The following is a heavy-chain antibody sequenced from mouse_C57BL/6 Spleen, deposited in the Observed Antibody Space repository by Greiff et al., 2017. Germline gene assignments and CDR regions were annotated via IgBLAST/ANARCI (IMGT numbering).Heavy chain of an antibody. J-gene: IGHJ2*01. V-gene: IGHV1-50*01. CDR2: IDPSDSYT. CDR3: ALYDVAFDY. CDR1: GYTFTSYW. Sequence: QVQLQQPGAELVKPGASVKLSCKASGYTFTSYWMQWVKQRPGQGLEWIGEIDPSDSYTNYNQKVKGKATLTVDTSSGTAYMQLSSLTSKDSAVYNCALYDVAFDYWGQGTTLTVSS. D-gene: IGHD2-12*01.